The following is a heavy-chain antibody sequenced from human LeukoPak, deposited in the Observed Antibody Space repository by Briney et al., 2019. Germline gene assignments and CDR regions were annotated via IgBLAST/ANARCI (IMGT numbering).Heavy chain of an antibody. J-gene: IGHJ4*02. CDR1: GGSISSYY. CDR3: ARDRLGAAADYFDY. D-gene: IGHD6-13*01. V-gene: IGHV4-4*07. Sequence: SETLSLTCTVSGGSISSYYWSWIRQPAGKGLEWIGRIYTSGSSNYNPSLKSRVTMSVDTSKNHFSLKLSSVTAADTAVYYCARDRLGAAADYFDYWGQGTLVTVSS. CDR2: IYTSGSS.